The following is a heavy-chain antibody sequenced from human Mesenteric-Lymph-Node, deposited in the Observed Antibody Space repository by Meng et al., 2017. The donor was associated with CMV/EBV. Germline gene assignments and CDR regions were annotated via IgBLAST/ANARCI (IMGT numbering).Heavy chain of an antibody. CDR3: ARHTSTSRDYYSGLDV. V-gene: IGHV4-34*01. CDR1: GGSFSGYY. J-gene: IGHJ6*02. Sequence: SETLSLTCAVHGGSFSGYYWTWIRQPPGKGLEWIGEINHSGDTNYNPSLRSRASISVDTSKNHFSLKLSSVTAADTAVYYCARHTSTSRDYYSGLDVWDQGTTVTVSS. CDR2: INHSGDT.